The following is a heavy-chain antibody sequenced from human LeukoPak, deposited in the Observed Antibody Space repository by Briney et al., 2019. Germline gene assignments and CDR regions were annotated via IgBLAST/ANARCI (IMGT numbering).Heavy chain of an antibody. J-gene: IGHJ4*02. CDR1: GLTVSSNY. CDR2: IYSGGST. Sequence: GGSLRLSCAASGLTVSSNYMSWVRQAPGKGLEWVSVIYSGGSTYYADSVKGRFTISRDNSKNTLYLQMNSLRAEDTAVYYCARAAAAGATDYWGQGTLVTVSS. CDR3: ARAAAAGATDY. D-gene: IGHD6-13*01. V-gene: IGHV3-53*01.